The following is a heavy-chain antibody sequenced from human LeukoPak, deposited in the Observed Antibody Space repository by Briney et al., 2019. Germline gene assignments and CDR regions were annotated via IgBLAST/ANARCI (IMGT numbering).Heavy chain of an antibody. J-gene: IGHJ3*02. Sequence: WGSLRLSCAAAGFTFSSYAMSWVRQAPGKGLEWVSRIIATGGSTYYADSVKGRFAISRDNSKNTLYLQLNSLRVEDTAVYYCAKGKTSGWDQDAFDIWGQGTMVTVSS. D-gene: IGHD6-19*01. CDR1: GFTFSSYA. V-gene: IGHV3-23*01. CDR2: IIATGGST. CDR3: AKGKTSGWDQDAFDI.